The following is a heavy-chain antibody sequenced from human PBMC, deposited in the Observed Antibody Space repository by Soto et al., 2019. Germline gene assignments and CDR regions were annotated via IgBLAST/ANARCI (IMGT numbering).Heavy chain of an antibody. CDR3: GRAHDYVWGTYIDY. V-gene: IGHV4-31*03. Sequence: NPSETLSLTCTVSGGSISSGGDYWSWIRQHPGKGLEWIGFMYYSGSTHYNPSLKSRVTISVDTSKNQFSLRLSSVTAADTAVYYCGRAHDYVWGTYIDYWGQGTLVTVSS. CDR1: GGSISSGGDY. D-gene: IGHD3-16*01. CDR2: MYYSGST. J-gene: IGHJ4*02.